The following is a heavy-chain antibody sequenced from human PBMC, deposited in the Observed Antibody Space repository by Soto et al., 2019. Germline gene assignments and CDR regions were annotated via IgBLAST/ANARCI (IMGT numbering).Heavy chain of an antibody. CDR1: GFTFDDYT. CDR3: AKDIAGSGWYSLDY. V-gene: IGHV3-43*01. D-gene: IGHD6-19*01. Sequence: EVQLVESGGVVVQAGGSLRLSCAVSGFTFDDYTMHWVRQAPGKGLEWLSLISWDGDRTSYADSVKGRFTISRDNGKNSLYLQMNSLRTEDTALYYCAKDIAGSGWYSLDYWGQGSLVTVSS. J-gene: IGHJ4*02. CDR2: ISWDGDRT.